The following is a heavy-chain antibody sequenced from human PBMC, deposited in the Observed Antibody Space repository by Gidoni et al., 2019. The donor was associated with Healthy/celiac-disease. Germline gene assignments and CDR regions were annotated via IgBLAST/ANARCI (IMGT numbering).Heavy chain of an antibody. V-gene: IGHV4-34*01. CDR1: GGSFSGYY. Sequence: QVQLQQWGAGLLKPSETLSLTCAVYGGSFSGYYWSWIRQPPGKGLEWIGEINHSGSTNYNPSLKSRVTISVDTSKNQFSLKLSSVTAADTAVYYCARVAGYCSSTSCYDAFDIWGQGTMVTVSS. CDR2: INHSGST. D-gene: IGHD2-2*01. CDR3: ARVAGYCSSTSCYDAFDI. J-gene: IGHJ3*02.